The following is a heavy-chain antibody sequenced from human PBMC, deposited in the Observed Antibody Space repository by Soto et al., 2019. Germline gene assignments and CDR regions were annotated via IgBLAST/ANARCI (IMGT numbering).Heavy chain of an antibody. V-gene: IGHV4-59*01. CDR2: IYYSGST. CDR1: GGSISSYY. D-gene: IGHD6-19*01. Sequence: SETLSLTCTVSGGSISSYYWSWIRQPPGKGLEWIGYIYYSGSTNYNPSLKSRVTISVDTSKNQFSLKLSSVTAADTAVYYCARVARGSGWYVDYSGQGTLVIVS. CDR3: ARVARGSGWYVDY. J-gene: IGHJ4*02.